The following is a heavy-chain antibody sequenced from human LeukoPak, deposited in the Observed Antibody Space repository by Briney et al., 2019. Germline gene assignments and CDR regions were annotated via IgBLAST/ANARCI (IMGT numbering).Heavy chain of an antibody. CDR3: ARDQVDRRRIVGLRASDGFDI. V-gene: IGHV3-74*01. D-gene: IGHD1-26*01. CDR1: GFTFSRYW. CDR2: IDPDDSGS. Sequence: AGGSLRLSCAASGFTFSRYWMHWVRQAPGEGLVWVSRIDPDDSGSSYADSVKGRFTISRDNAKNSLYLQMNSLRAEDTAIYYCARDQVDRRRIVGLRASDGFDIWGQGTMVTVSS. J-gene: IGHJ3*02.